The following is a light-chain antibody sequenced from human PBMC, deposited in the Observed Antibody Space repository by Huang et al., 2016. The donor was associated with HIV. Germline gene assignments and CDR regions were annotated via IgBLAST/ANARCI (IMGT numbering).Light chain of an antibody. CDR2: DAS. CDR3: QQYYSPPQT. J-gene: IGKJ1*01. V-gene: IGKV1-NL1*01. CDR1: QGITNS. Sequence: DIQMTKSPSSLSASLGDRVTITCRASQGITNSLAWYQQKPGKAPKLLLYDASRLESGVPSRCSGSGSGTDYTLTISSLQPEDFATYYCQQYYSPPQTFGQGTKVEI.